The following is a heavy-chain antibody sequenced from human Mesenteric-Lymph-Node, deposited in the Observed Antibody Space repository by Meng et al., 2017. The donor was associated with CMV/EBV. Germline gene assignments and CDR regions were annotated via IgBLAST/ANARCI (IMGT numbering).Heavy chain of an antibody. CDR2: ISYNGRT. Sequence: GSLRLSCTVSGGSISSYHWSWIRQPPGQGLEWIGYISYNGRTNYNPSLKSRVTISRDTSTNQFSLEVRSVTAADTAVYYCARERVDWNINGGIDYWGQGTLVTVSS. CDR3: ARERVDWNINGGIDY. D-gene: IGHD1/OR15-1a*01. CDR1: GGSISSYH. V-gene: IGHV4-59*12. J-gene: IGHJ4*02.